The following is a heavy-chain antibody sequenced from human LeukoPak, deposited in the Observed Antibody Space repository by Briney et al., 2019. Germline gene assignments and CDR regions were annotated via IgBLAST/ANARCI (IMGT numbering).Heavy chain of an antibody. CDR3: ARDLYYGSGSYYNY. J-gene: IGHJ4*02. D-gene: IGHD3-10*01. CDR1: GFTFSSYA. CDR2: ISYDGSNK. Sequence: GGSLRLSCAASGFTFSSYAMHWVRQAPGKGLEWVAVISYDGSNKYYADSVKGRFTISRDNSKNTLYLQMNSLRAEDTAVYYCARDLYYGSGSYYNYWGQGTLVTVSS. V-gene: IGHV3-30*04.